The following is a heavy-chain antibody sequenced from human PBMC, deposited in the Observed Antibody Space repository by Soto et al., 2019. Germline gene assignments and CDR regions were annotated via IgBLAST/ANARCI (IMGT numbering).Heavy chain of an antibody. D-gene: IGHD5-12*01. V-gene: IGHV4-31*03. CDR1: GGSIRSGGYY. Sequence: TLSLTCTVSGGSIRSGGYYWTWIRHFPGKGLEWIGNIYYSGTTYYNPSLKSRLTMSVDTSKNQFSLRLNSVTAADTAMYFCARDRLLSTSGTPRHPCASHVCGQGTTVTLSS. CDR2: IYYSGTT. CDR3: ARDRLLSTSGTPRHPCASHV. J-gene: IGHJ6*02.